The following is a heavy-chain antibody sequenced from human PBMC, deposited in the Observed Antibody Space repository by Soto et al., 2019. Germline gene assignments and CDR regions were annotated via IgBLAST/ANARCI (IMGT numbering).Heavy chain of an antibody. CDR1: GRTTRSSSQY. D-gene: IGHD5-12*01. CDR2: IYYSGNT. CDR3: ARYSGYDRLFDY. J-gene: IGHJ4*02. Sequence: TLPLTGTASGRTTRSSSQYWRWIRQPTGKGLEWFGNIYYSGNTYYNPSLKSRVTISVDTSKSQFSLKLSSVTAADTAVYYCARYSGYDRLFDYWGQGTLVT. V-gene: IGHV4-39*01.